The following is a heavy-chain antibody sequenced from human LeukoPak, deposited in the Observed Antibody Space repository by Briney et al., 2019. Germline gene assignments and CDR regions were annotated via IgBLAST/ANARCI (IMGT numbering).Heavy chain of an antibody. V-gene: IGHV4-34*01. Sequence: SETLSLTCAVYGGSFSGYYWSWIRQPPGKGLEWIGEINHSGSTNYNPSLKSRVTISVDTSKNQFSLKLSSVTAADTAVYYCARDGGSGWYTSSSFDYWGQGTLVTVSS. J-gene: IGHJ4*02. CDR3: ARDGGSGWYTSSSFDY. D-gene: IGHD6-19*01. CDR1: GGSFSGYY. CDR2: INHSGST.